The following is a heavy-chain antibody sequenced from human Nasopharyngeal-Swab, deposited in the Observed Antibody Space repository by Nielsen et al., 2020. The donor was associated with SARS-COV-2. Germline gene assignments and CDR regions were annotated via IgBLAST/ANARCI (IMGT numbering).Heavy chain of an antibody. CDR3: ARLRWYVDY. CDR2: INSDGSST. D-gene: IGHD4-23*01. Sequence: RQPPGKGLVWVSRINSDGSSTSYADSVKGRFTISRDNAKNTLYLQMNSLRAEDTAVYYCARLRWYVDYWGQGTLVTVSS. V-gene: IGHV3-74*01. J-gene: IGHJ4*02.